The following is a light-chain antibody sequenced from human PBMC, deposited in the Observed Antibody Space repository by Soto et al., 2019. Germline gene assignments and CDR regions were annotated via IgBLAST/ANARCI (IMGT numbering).Light chain of an antibody. Sequence: IVLTQSPGTLSLSPGDRATLSCRASQTISSTYLAWYQQKPGQAPRLLIYAASTRATGIPDRFSGSGSGTDFTLTISRLEPEDFAVYYCQQYGSPPITFGQGTRLEIK. J-gene: IGKJ5*01. CDR3: QQYGSPPIT. V-gene: IGKV3-20*01. CDR2: AAS. CDR1: QTISSTY.